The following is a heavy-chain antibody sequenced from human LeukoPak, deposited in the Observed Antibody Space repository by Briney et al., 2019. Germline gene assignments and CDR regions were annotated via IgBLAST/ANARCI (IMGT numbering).Heavy chain of an antibody. CDR3: ARHSNYLSGSYVFDY. CDR1: GGSISSYY. CDR2: IYYSGNT. J-gene: IGHJ4*02. Sequence: PSETLSLTCTVSGGSISSYYWSWIRQPPGKGLEWIGYIYYSGNTSYNPSLKSRVTISVDTSNNQFSLKLSSVTAADTAVYYCARHSNYLSGSYVFDYWGQGALVTVSS. D-gene: IGHD1-26*01. V-gene: IGHV4-59*08.